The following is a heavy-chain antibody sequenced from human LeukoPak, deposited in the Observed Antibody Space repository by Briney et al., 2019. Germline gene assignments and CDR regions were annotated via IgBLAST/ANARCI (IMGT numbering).Heavy chain of an antibody. CDR2: FDPEDGET. V-gene: IGHV1-24*01. Sequence: ASVKVSCKVSGYTLTELSMHWVRQAPGKGLEWMGGFDPEDGETIYAQKFQGRVNMTEDTSTDTAYMELSSLRSEDTAVYYCATVLDGYSHGLNWGQGTLVTVSS. CDR3: ATVLDGYSHGLN. CDR1: GYTLTELS. D-gene: IGHD5-18*01. J-gene: IGHJ4*02.